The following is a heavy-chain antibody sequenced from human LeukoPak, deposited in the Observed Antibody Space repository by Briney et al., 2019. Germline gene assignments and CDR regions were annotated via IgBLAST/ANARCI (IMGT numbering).Heavy chain of an antibody. V-gene: IGHV3-30-3*01. Sequence: PGRSLRLSCAASGFTFSSYAMHWVRQAPGKGLEWVAVLSYDGSNKYYAASVKGRFTISRDNSKNTLYLQMNSLRAEDTAVYYCARDLADIVVVPAAIHYYYYGMDVWGQGTTVTVSS. CDR3: ARDLADIVVVPAAIHYYYYGMDV. CDR2: LSYDGSNK. D-gene: IGHD2-2*02. J-gene: IGHJ6*02. CDR1: GFTFSSYA.